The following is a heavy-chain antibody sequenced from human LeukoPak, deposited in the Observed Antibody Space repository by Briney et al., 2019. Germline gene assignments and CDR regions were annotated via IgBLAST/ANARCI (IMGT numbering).Heavy chain of an antibody. CDR1: GYTFTGYY. J-gene: IGHJ6*02. D-gene: IGHD2-2*02. V-gene: IGHV1-2*02. Sequence: ASVKVSCKASGYTFTGYYMHWVRQAPGQGLEWMGWINPNSGATNYAQKFQGRVTMTGDTSSSTAYMELSRLRSDDTAVYYCARVPGVPAGIGYYGMDVWGQGTTVTVSS. CDR3: ARVPGVPAGIGYYGMDV. CDR2: INPNSGAT.